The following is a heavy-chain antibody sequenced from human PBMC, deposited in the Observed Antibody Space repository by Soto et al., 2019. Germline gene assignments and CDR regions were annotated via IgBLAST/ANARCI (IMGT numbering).Heavy chain of an antibody. V-gene: IGHV3-48*01. Sequence: EVQLVESGGGLVQPGGSLRLSCAASGFTFSSYSMNWVHQAPGKGLEWVSYISSSSSTIYYADSVKGRFTISRDNAKNSLDLQMNSLRAEDTAVYYCARGAYYYDSSGLSYWGQGTLVTVSS. CDR1: GFTFSSYS. J-gene: IGHJ4*02. CDR2: ISSSSSTI. D-gene: IGHD3-22*01. CDR3: ARGAYYYDSSGLSY.